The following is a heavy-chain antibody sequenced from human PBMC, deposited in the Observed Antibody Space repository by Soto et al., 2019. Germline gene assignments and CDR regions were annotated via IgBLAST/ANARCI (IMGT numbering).Heavy chain of an antibody. Sequence: QVQLVQSGAEVKKPGASVKVSCKVSGYTLTELSMHWVRQAPGKGLEWMGGFDPEDGETIYAQKFQGRVTMTADTSTDTAYMELSSLTSEDTAVYYCTTGQRPIRFLEWLSRYYFDYWGQGTLVTVSS. CDR1: GYTLTELS. J-gene: IGHJ4*02. CDR3: TTGQRPIRFLEWLSRYYFDY. CDR2: FDPEDGET. V-gene: IGHV1-24*01. D-gene: IGHD3-3*01.